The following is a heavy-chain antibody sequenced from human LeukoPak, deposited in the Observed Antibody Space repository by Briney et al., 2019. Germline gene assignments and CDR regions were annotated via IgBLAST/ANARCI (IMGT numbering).Heavy chain of an antibody. V-gene: IGHV3-23*01. D-gene: IGHD6-19*01. Sequence: GGSLGLSCAASGFTFSSYAMSWVRQAPGKGLEWISAISGSGGSTYYVDSVKGRFTISRDNSKNTLYLQMNSLRVEDTAVYYCAKLPVAGLYFDYWGQGTLVIVSS. J-gene: IGHJ4*02. CDR1: GFTFSSYA. CDR3: AKLPVAGLYFDY. CDR2: ISGSGGST.